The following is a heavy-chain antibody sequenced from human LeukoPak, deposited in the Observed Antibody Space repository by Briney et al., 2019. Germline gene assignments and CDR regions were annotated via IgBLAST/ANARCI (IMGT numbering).Heavy chain of an antibody. CDR2: ISYSGST. CDR1: GGSISSYY. Sequence: SETLSLTCTVSGGSISSYYWSWIRQPPGKGLDWIGYISYSGSTNYNPSLKSRVTISVDTSKNQFSLKLSSVTAADTAVYYCARDHGSGWTWAYDYWGQGTLVTVSS. J-gene: IGHJ4*02. CDR3: ARDHGSGWTWAYDY. V-gene: IGHV4-59*01. D-gene: IGHD6-19*01.